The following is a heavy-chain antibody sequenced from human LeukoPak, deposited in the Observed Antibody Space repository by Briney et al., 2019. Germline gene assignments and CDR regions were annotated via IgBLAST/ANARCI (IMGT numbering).Heavy chain of an antibody. CDR2: ISSSSSYI. CDR1: GFTFGSYS. Sequence: GGSLRLSCAASGFTFGSYSMNWVRQAPGKVLEWVSSISSSSSYIYYADSVKGRFTISRDNAKNSLYLQMNSLRAEDTAVYYCAREWMARSTSRNQDWDQGTLVTVSS. J-gene: IGHJ4*02. D-gene: IGHD2-2*01. CDR3: AREWMARSTSRNQD. V-gene: IGHV3-21*01.